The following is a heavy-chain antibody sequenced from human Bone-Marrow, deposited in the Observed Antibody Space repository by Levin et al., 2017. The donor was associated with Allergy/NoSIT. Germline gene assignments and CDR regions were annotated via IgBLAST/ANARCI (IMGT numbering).Heavy chain of an antibody. D-gene: IGHD5-24*01. V-gene: IGHV3-23*05. Sequence: GASVKVSCAVSGFAVETRAMSWVRQAPGKGLEWLSAITNNNGATFYADVVKGRFTISRDTSHNTVFLQWNSLRADDTAIYCCAKDHPSDGWPAFAFWGPGTLVTVSS. CDR3: AKDHPSDGWPAFAF. CDR1: GFAVETRA. CDR2: ITNNNGAT. J-gene: IGHJ4*02.